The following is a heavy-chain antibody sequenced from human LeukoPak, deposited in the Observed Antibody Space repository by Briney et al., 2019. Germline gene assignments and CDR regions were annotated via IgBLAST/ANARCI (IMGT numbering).Heavy chain of an antibody. D-gene: IGHD3-10*01. J-gene: IGHJ4*02. CDR1: GFSLSRNG. CDR2: ILSDGSYE. V-gene: IGHV3-30*02. Sequence: GGSLRLSCATSGFSLSRNGMHWVRQAPGQGLEWVAFILSDGSYEYYADSVKGRFTISRDTSRNTLFLQMNSLRTEDTAVYYCSGSYSFDYWGQGTLVTVSS. CDR3: SGSYSFDY.